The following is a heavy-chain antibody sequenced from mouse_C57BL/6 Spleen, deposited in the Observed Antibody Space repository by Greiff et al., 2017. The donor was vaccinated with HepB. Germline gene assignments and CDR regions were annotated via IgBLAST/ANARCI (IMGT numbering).Heavy chain of an antibody. J-gene: IGHJ4*01. CDR3: ARHDYDGYYRDYYAMDY. CDR2: FYPGSGSI. V-gene: IGHV1-62-2*01. D-gene: IGHD2-3*01. CDR1: GYTFTEYT. Sequence: VKLMESGAELVKPGASVKLSCKASGYTFTEYTIHWVKQRSGQGLEWIGWFYPGSGSIKYNEKFKDKATLTADKSSSTVYMELSRLTSEDSAVYFCARHDYDGYYRDYYAMDYWGQGTSVTVSS.